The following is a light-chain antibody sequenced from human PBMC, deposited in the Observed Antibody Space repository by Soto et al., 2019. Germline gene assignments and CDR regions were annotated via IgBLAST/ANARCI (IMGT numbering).Light chain of an antibody. CDR1: QSVNIN. CDR2: GAS. V-gene: IGKV3-15*01. CDR3: QQYNNWPIT. Sequence: EVVLTQSPATLSVSPGEGATLSCRASQSVNINLAWYQQKPGQAPRLLIYGASTRATGVPARFSGSGSGTEFTLTNNPLQSEDFAVYYCQQYNNWPITFGQGTRLEIK. J-gene: IGKJ5*01.